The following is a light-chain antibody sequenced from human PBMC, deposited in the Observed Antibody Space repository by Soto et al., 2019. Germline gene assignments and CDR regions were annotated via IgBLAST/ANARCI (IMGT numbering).Light chain of an antibody. V-gene: IGLV2-14*01. CDR3: SSYTSSSTLE. CDR2: EVS. J-gene: IGLJ2*01. Sequence: QSALTQPASVSGSPGQSITISCTGTSSDVGGSNYVSWYKQHPGKAPKLMIYEVSNRPSGVSNRFSGSKSGNTASLIISGLQAEDEADYYCSSYTSSSTLEIGGGTKLTVL. CDR1: SSDVGGSNY.